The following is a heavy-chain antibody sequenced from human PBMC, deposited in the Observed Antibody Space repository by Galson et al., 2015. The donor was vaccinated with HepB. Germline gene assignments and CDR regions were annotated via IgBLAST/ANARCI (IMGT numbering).Heavy chain of an antibody. J-gene: IGHJ2*01. CDR3: ARCGDYDIDYWYFDL. V-gene: IGHV1-18*01. CDR1: GYRFTTYG. D-gene: IGHD4-17*01. CDR2: VSGPNGNT. Sequence: SVKVSCKAFGYRFTTYGVSWVRQAPGRGREWMGWVSGPNGNTNYAQKFPGRVTMTTDTATSTAYKELRSLRSDDTAVYYWARCGDYDIDYWYFDLWGRGTLVTFFS.